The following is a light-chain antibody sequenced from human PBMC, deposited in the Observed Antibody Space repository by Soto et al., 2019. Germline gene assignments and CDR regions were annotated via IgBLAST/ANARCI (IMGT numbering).Light chain of an antibody. Sequence: DIQMTQSPSSLSASVGDEVTITCRASHTIMTYLNWYQLKSGKPPKLLIYAASSLQSGVPSRFIGSGSGTNFTLTVSSLQPEDFATYYCQQSYSTPITFGQGTRLEI. CDR3: QQSYSTPIT. CDR2: AAS. CDR1: HTIMTY. J-gene: IGKJ5*01. V-gene: IGKV1-39*01.